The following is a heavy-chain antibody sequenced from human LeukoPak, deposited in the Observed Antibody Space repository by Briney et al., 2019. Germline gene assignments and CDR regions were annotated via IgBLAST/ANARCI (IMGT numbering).Heavy chain of an antibody. CDR2: ISSSSSYI. J-gene: IGHJ4*02. CDR3: AREVDTTGWYDY. CDR1: GFTFSSYS. V-gene: IGHV3-21*01. D-gene: IGHD6-19*01. Sequence: PGGFLRLSCAASGFTFSSYSMNWVRQAPGKGLEWVSSISSSSSYIYYADSVKGRFTISRDNAKNSLYLQMNSLRAEDTAVYYCAREVDTTGWYDYWGQGILVTVSS.